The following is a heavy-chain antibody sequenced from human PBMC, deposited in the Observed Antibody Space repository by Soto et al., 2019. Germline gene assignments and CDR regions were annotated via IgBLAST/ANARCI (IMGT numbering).Heavy chain of an antibody. CDR1: GFTFSSCA. V-gene: IGHV3-30-3*01. CDR3: ARDKRDLRFLEWSYYFDY. J-gene: IGHJ4*02. CDR2: ISYDGSNK. Sequence: QVQLVESGGGVVQPGRSLRLSCAASGFTFSSCAMHWFRQAPGQGLAWVSLISYDGSNKYYADSVKGRFTISRDNSKNTLYLQMNSLRAEDTAVYYCARDKRDLRFLEWSYYFDYWGQGTLVTVSS. D-gene: IGHD3-3*01.